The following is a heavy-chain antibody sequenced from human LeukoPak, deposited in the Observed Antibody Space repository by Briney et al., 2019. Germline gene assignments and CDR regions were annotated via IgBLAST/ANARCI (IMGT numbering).Heavy chain of an antibody. V-gene: IGHV1-18*01. CDR3: ARTAGYDSSGDLDY. Sequence: EASVKVSCKASGYTFTSYGISWVRQAPGQGLEWMGWISAYNGNTNYAQKLQGRVTMTTDTSTSTAYMELRSLRSDDTAVYYCARTAGYDSSGDLDYWGQGTLVTVSS. CDR1: GYTFTSYG. J-gene: IGHJ4*02. CDR2: ISAYNGNT. D-gene: IGHD3-22*01.